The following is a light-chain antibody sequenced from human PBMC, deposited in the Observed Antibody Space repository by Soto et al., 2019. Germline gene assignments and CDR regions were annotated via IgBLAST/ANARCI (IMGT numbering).Light chain of an antibody. CDR1: TGAVTSTYY. CDR3: LLNHCGTHV. Sequence: QAVVTQEPSLTVSPGGTVTLTCASSTGAVTSTYYPNWFQQKPGQAPRALIYGTSNKHSWTPARFSGSLLGGKAALTLSGVQPEDEAEYYCLLNHCGTHVFGTGTKLTVL. J-gene: IGLJ1*01. CDR2: GTS. V-gene: IGLV7-43*01.